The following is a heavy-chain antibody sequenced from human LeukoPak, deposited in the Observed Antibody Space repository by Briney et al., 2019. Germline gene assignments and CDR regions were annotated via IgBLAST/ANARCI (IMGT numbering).Heavy chain of an antibody. J-gene: IGHJ4*02. D-gene: IGHD6-19*01. CDR3: ARGGGYSSGWYHQPFDY. Sequence: GGSLRLSCAASGFTFNNVWMSWVRQAPGKGLEWVSYISSSGSTIYYADSVKGRFTISRDNAKNSLYLQMNSLRAEDTAVYYCARGGGYSSGWYHQPFDYWGQGTLVTVSS. CDR2: ISSSGSTI. V-gene: IGHV3-48*03. CDR1: GFTFNNVW.